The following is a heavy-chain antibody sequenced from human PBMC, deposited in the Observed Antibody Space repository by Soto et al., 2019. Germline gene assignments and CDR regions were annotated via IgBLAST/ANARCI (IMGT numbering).Heavy chain of an antibody. CDR1: GFSLSTRGVG. D-gene: IGHD5-12*01. CDR3: AHRSRGYAYYFDQ. CDR2: IFWDDDK. V-gene: IGHV2-5*02. J-gene: IGHJ4*02. Sequence: QITLKESGPTLVKPTQTLTLTCSFSGFSLSTRGVGVGWIRQPPGKALEWLALIFWDDDKWYSPSLRSRLTITEDTSKNPVLLIMTNMDPVDTATYYCAHRSRGYAYYFDQWGQGTLVTVSS.